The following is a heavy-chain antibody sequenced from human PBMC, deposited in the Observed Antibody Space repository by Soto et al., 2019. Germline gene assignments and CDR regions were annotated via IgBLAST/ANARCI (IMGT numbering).Heavy chain of an antibody. Sequence: QVQLVQSGAEVKKPGSSVKVSCKASGGTFSSYAISWVRQAPGQGLEWMGGIIPIFGTANYAQNFQGRVTMSADESTSTASMELSSVRTQDTSVYYGASAGSLATSTYCGAGSCSSVDAGIGYYDIDDWGHGSTVTVS. CDR2: IIPIFGTA. V-gene: IGHV1-69*01. J-gene: IGHJ6*01. CDR1: GGTFSSYA. CDR3: ASAGSLATSTYCGAGSCSSVDAGIGYYDIDD. D-gene: IGHD2-15*01.